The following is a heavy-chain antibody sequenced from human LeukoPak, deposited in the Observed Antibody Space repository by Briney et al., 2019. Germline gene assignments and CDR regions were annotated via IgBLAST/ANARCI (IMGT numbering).Heavy chain of an antibody. V-gene: IGHV3-21*01. CDR2: ISSSSSYI. CDR3: ARDPTFRNYYYYYMDV. Sequence: GGSLRLSCAASGFTFSSYSMNWVRQAPGKGLEWVSSISSSSSYIYYADSVKGRFTISRDNSKNTLYLQMNSLRTEDTAVYYCARDPTFRNYYYYYMDVWGKGTTVTVSS. J-gene: IGHJ6*03. CDR1: GFTFSSYS.